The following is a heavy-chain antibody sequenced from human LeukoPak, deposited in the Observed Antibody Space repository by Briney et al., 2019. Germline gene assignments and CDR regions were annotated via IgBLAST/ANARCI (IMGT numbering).Heavy chain of an antibody. V-gene: IGHV5-51*01. CDR2: IYPGDSDT. D-gene: IGHD3-22*01. J-gene: IGHJ5*02. Sequence: GVSLKISCQGSGYTFTNYWIGWVRQRSGKGLEWMGIIYPGDSDTRYSPSFQGQVTISADKSTSTAYLQWSSLKASDNGMYYCARPSSSWTLGWLDPWGQGTLVAVSS. CDR3: ARPSSSWTLGWLDP. CDR1: GYTFTNYW.